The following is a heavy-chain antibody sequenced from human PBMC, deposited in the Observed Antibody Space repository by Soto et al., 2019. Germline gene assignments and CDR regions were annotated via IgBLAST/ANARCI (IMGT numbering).Heavy chain of an antibody. Sequence: GGSLRLSCAATGFNFNVYTMNWVRQAPGKGLEWVSSISSTSNYIYYADSVKGRFTISRDNAKNSLFLQLNSLRAEDTAVYYCARDFKGYYYDSIGYYYFDYWGQGTLVTVSS. J-gene: IGHJ4*02. V-gene: IGHV3-21*01. CDR3: ARDFKGYYYDSIGYYYFDY. CDR2: ISSTSNYI. D-gene: IGHD3-22*01. CDR1: GFNFNVYT.